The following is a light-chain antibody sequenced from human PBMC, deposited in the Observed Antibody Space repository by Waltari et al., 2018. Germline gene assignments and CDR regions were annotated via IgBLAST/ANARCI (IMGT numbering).Light chain of an antibody. V-gene: IGKV1-6*01. CDR2: AAA. CDR1: QDIGND. CDR3: LQDFSYPLT. J-gene: IGKJ1*01. Sequence: AIQLTQSPSSLSASVGDRVIITCRASQDIGNDLAWFQQKPGKAPMLLIYAAATLQSGVPSRFSGSGSGTDFTLTVSSLQPEEFATYYCLQDFSYPLTFGQGTRVDIK.